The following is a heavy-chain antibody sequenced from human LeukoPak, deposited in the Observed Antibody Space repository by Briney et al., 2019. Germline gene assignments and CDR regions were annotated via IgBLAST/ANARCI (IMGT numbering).Heavy chain of an antibody. V-gene: IGHV3-23*01. D-gene: IGHD2-2*01. CDR3: AKDHHIVVVPESLLIG. Sequence: PGGSLRLSCAASGFTFSSYAMSWVRQAPGKGLEWVSAISGSGGSTYYADSVKGRFTISRDNSKNTLYLQMNSLRAEDTAVYYCAKDHHIVVVPESLLIGWGQGTLVTVSS. J-gene: IGHJ4*02. CDR1: GFTFSSYA. CDR2: ISGSGGST.